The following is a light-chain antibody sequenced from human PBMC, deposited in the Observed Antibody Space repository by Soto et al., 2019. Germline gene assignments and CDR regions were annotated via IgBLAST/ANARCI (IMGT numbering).Light chain of an antibody. CDR3: QQYDNWPKT. V-gene: IGKV3-15*01. CDR2: GAS. CDR1: QSVSSD. Sequence: EILMTQSPATLSVSPGEGATLSCRASQSVSSDLAWYHQKPGQAPRLLIYGASTGATGIPARFSGSGSGTEFTLTINSLQPEDFAVYYCQQYDNWPKTFGQGTRLEIK. J-gene: IGKJ5*01.